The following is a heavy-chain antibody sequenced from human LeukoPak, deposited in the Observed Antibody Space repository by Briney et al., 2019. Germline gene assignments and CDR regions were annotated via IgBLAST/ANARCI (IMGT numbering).Heavy chain of an antibody. V-gene: IGHV3-23*01. D-gene: IGHD2-15*01. CDR2: ISGSGGST. J-gene: IGHJ6*03. Sequence: GGSLRLSCAASGFTFSSYAMSWVRQAPGKGLEWVSAISGSGGSTYYADSVKGRFTISRDNSKNTLYLQMNSLRAEDTAVYHCAILPNSGAIYYYYMDVWGKGTTVTVSS. CDR1: GFTFSSYA. CDR3: AILPNSGAIYYYYMDV.